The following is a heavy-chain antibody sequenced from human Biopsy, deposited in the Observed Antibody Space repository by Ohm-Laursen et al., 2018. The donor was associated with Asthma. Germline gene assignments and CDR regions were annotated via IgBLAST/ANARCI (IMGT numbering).Heavy chain of an antibody. J-gene: IGHJ3*02. Sequence: ASVKVSCKASGYTLISSGIHWVRQAPGQRLEWMGWINAGNGNTKYSQKFQGRVTITRDTSASTAYMELSSLRSEDTAVYYCARTYYDGLTGQVKDAFAIWGQGTMVTVSS. CDR3: ARTYYDGLTGQVKDAFAI. CDR1: GYTLISSG. V-gene: IGHV1-3*01. CDR2: INAGNGNT. D-gene: IGHD3-9*01.